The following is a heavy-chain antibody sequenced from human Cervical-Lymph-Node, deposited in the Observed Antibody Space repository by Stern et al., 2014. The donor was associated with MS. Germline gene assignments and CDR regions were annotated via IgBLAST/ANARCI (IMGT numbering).Heavy chain of an antibody. D-gene: IGHD6-19*01. CDR2: ISFDGAKT. CDR1: GFAFSTYG. V-gene: IGHV3-30*03. CDR3: ARGSDWYPLDY. J-gene: IGHJ4*02. Sequence: VQLVESGGGVVQPGRSLRLSCSPSGFAFSTYGMHWVRQAPGKGLGWLALISFDGAKTYYADSVKGRFTISRDNPKNTLYLQMKSLRGEDTAVYYCARGSDWYPLDYWGQGTLVTVSS.